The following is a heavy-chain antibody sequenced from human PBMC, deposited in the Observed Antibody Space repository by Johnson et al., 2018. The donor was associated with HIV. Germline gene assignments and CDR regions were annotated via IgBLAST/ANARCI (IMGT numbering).Heavy chain of an antibody. CDR2: IKQDGSEK. CDR3: ARGGSHITIFGVDINMGAFDI. J-gene: IGHJ3*02. Sequence: VQLVESGGGLVQPGGSLRLSCAASGFTFSSYWMSWVRQAPGKGLEWVANIKQDGSEKYYVDSVKGRFTISRDNAKNSLYLQMNSLRAGDTAVYYCARGGSHITIFGVDINMGAFDIWGQGTLVTLSS. V-gene: IGHV3-7*02. D-gene: IGHD3-3*01. CDR1: GFTFSSYW.